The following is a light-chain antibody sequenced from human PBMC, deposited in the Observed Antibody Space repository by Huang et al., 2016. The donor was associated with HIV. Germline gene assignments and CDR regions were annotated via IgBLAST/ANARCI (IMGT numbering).Light chain of an antibody. CDR1: QSLLYSSNNKNY. CDR3: QQYFSTPLT. Sequence: IVVTQSPDSLAVSLGERAALNCKSSQSLLYSSNNKNYLAWYQQKPGQSPALLIYWASTRAPGVPDRFNGSGSGTDFTLTINSLQTEDVALYYCQQYFSTPLTFGGGTKVDIK. J-gene: IGKJ4*01. V-gene: IGKV4-1*01. CDR2: WAS.